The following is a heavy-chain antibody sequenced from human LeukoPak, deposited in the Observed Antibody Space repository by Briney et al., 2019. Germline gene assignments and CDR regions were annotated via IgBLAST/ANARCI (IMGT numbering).Heavy chain of an antibody. D-gene: IGHD3-22*01. V-gene: IGHV3-21*01. CDR2: ISSSSSYI. CDR3: ARDRGYYDSSGYYSSDYYYYMDV. Sequence: GGSLRLSCAASGFTFSSYSMNWVRQAPGKGLEWVSFISSSSSYIYYADSVKGRFTISRDNAKNSLYLQMNSLRAEDTAVYYCARDRGYYDSSGYYSSDYYYYMDVWGKGTTVTVSS. CDR1: GFTFSSYS. J-gene: IGHJ6*03.